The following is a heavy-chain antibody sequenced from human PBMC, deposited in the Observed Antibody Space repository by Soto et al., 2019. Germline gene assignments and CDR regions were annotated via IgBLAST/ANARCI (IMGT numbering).Heavy chain of an antibody. D-gene: IGHD6-19*01. J-gene: IGHJ6*02. Sequence: ASVKVSCKASGYTFTGYYMHWVRQAPGRGLEWMGWINPNSGGTNYAQKFQGWVTMTRDTSISTAYMELSRLRSDDTAVYYCARGTLAVAGTRPYYYYYGMDVWGQGTTVTVSS. CDR2: INPNSGGT. V-gene: IGHV1-2*04. CDR3: ARGTLAVAGTRPYYYYYGMDV. CDR1: GYTFTGYY.